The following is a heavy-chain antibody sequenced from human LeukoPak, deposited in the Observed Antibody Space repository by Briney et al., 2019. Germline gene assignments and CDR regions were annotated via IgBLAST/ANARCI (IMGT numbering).Heavy chain of an antibody. CDR1: GGSISSGSYY. V-gene: IGHV4-61*02. CDR3: ARSAAGIGLVWFDP. CDR2: IYTSGST. Sequence: SQTLSLTCTVSGGSISSGSYYWGWIRQPAGKGLEWIGRIYTSGSTNYNPSLKSRVTISVDTSKNQFSLKLSSVTAADTAVYYCARSAAGIGLVWFDPWGLGTLVTVSS. J-gene: IGHJ5*02. D-gene: IGHD6-13*01.